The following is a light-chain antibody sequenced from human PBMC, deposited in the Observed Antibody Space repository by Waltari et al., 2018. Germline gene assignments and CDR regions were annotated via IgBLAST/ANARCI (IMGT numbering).Light chain of an antibody. CDR1: RSDVGSYNR. V-gene: IGLV2-18*02. CDR2: EVS. J-gene: IGLJ3*02. Sequence: TQTPLSLPVTPGEPASISCTGTRSDVGSYNRVSWHRQPPGAAPKVLIYEVSNRPPGVPVRFSGSKSGNVASLTISGLQAEDEADYYCSSFTSSNTWVFGGGTKLTVL. CDR3: SSFTSSNTWV.